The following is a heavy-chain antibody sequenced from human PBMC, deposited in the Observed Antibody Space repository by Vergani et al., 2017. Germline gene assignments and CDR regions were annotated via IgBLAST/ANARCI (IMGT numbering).Heavy chain of an antibody. Sequence: EVQLVESGGGVVQPGGSLRLSCAASGFPFDDYAMHWVRQFPGKGLEWISLITWNGDTTYYADSVRGRFTISRDNTKNSVSLQMNSLRPEDTAFYYCAKDGRSDGDNWFDPWGEGTQVAVSS. CDR2: ITWNGDTT. V-gene: IGHV3-43*01. CDR1: GFPFDDYA. J-gene: IGHJ5*02. CDR3: AKDGRSDGDNWFDP. D-gene: IGHD3-3*01.